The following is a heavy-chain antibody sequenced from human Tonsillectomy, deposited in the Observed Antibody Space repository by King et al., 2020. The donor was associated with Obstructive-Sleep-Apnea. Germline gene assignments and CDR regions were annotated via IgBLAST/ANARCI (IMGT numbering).Heavy chain of an antibody. V-gene: IGHV3-30*02. CDR2: IRYDASNK. J-gene: IGHJ4*02. D-gene: IGHD4-23*01. CDR1: VFTFSIYG. CDR3: AKDSADYVGGTLDY. Sequence: VQLVESGGGVVQPGRSLRLSCAASVFTFSIYGMHWVRQAPGKGLEGVAFIRYDASNKYYADSVKGRLTISRDNSKNTLYLQMNCLRAEDTAVYYCAKDSADYVGGTLDYWGQGTLVTVSS.